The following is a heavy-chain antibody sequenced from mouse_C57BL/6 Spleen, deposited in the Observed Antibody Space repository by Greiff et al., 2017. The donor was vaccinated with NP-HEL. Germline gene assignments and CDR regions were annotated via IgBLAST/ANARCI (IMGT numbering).Heavy chain of an antibody. CDR1: GFNIKNTY. CDR2: IDPANGNT. D-gene: IGHD1-1*01. CDR3: ARDYGSSYLYFDV. J-gene: IGHJ1*03. Sequence: VQLKQSVAELVRPGASVKLSCTTSGFNIKNTYMHWVKQRPEQGLEWIGRIDPANGNTKYVPKFQGKATITADTSSNTAYLQLSSLTSEDTAIYYCARDYGSSYLYFDVRDTGTTVTVSS. V-gene: IGHV14-3*01.